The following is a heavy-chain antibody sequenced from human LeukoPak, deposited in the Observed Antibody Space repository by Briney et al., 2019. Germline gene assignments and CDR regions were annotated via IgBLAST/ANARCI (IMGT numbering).Heavy chain of an antibody. D-gene: IGHD3-10*01. CDR2: IYYSGST. Sequence: SETLSLTCTVSGGSISSYYWSWIRQPPGKGLEWMGYIYYSGSTNYNPSLKSRVTISVDTSKNQFSLKLSSVTAADTAVYYCARGRFGERSSYYFDYWGQGTLVTVSS. CDR1: GGSISSYY. J-gene: IGHJ4*02. V-gene: IGHV4-59*01. CDR3: ARGRFGERSSYYFDY.